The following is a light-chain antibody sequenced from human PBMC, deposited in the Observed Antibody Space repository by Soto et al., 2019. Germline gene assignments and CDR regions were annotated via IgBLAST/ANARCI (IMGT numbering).Light chain of an antibody. Sequence: SYELTQPPSVSVAPGQTARISCGGDNVGSKSVHWYQQKPGQAPVLVVYEDSDRPSGIPERFSGSNSGSTATLTINRVEAGDEADYYCQVWDNMSDHRNVVFGGGTKVTVL. CDR2: EDS. J-gene: IGLJ2*01. CDR3: QVWDNMSDHRNVV. CDR1: NVGSKS. V-gene: IGLV3-21*02.